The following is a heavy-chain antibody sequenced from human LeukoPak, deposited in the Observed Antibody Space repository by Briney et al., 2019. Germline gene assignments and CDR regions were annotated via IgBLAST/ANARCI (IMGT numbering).Heavy chain of an antibody. CDR1: GYTFTSYG. V-gene: IGHV1-8*03. CDR3: ARVVVVVPAAKLWFDP. D-gene: IGHD2-2*01. CDR2: MNPNSGNT. Sequence: ASVKVSCKASGYTFTSYGISWVRQATGQGLEWMGWMNPNSGNTGYAQKFQGRVTITRNTSISTAYMELSSLRSEDTAVYYCARVVVVVPAAKLWFDPWGQGTLVTVSS. J-gene: IGHJ5*02.